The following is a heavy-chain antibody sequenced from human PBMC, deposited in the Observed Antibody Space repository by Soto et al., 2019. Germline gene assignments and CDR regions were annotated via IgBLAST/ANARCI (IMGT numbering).Heavy chain of an antibody. CDR1: GYTFFKYF. CDR3: ARPLIGNSIDL. CDR2: ISPSRGSA. D-gene: IGHD5-12*01. V-gene: IGHV1-46*01. Sequence: GASVKVSCKASGYTFFKYFIHWVRQAPGQGLEWIGIISPSRGSATYGPIFQGRVSLTTDMPTSTVYMELSSLRSEDTAIYYCARPLIGNSIDLWGQGTSVTVSS. J-gene: IGHJ3*01.